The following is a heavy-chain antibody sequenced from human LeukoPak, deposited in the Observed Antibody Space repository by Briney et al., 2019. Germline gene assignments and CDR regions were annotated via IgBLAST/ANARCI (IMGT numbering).Heavy chain of an antibody. CDR1: GYSFTSYW. J-gene: IGHJ4*02. V-gene: IGHV5-51*01. CDR3: ARLSNYYYDSSGYYY. CDR2: IYPGDSDT. Sequence: GESLKISFKGSGYSFTSYWIGWVRQMPGKGLEWMGIIYPGDSDTRYSPSFQGQVTISADKSISTAYLQWSSLKASDTAMYYCARLSNYYYDSSGYYYWGQGTLVTVSS. D-gene: IGHD3-22*01.